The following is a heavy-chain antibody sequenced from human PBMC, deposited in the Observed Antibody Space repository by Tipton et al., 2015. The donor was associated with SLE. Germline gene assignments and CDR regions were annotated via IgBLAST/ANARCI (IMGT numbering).Heavy chain of an antibody. V-gene: IGHV4-38-2*01. D-gene: IGHD3-3*01. Sequence: TLSLTCAVSGYPISSGYYWGWIRQPPGKGLEWIGSIYHSGSTYYNPSLKSRVTISVDTSKNQFSLKLSSVTAADTAVYYCARVGILEWLLVDYWGQGTLVTVSS. J-gene: IGHJ4*02. CDR3: ARVGILEWLLVDY. CDR2: IYHSGST. CDR1: GYPISSGYY.